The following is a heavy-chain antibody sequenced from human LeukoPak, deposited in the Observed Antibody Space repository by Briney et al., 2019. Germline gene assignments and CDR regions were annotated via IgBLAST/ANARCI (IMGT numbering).Heavy chain of an antibody. CDR3: ASGSDCSGGSCYLFDY. D-gene: IGHD2-15*01. CDR2: ISGSGGGT. Sequence: PGGSLRLSCAASGFTFSSYAMSWVRQAPGKGREWVSAISGSGGGTYYADSVKGRFTISRDNSKNTLYLQMNSLRAEDTAVYYCASGSDCSGGSCYLFDYWGQGTLVTVSS. J-gene: IGHJ4*02. CDR1: GFTFSSYA. V-gene: IGHV3-23*01.